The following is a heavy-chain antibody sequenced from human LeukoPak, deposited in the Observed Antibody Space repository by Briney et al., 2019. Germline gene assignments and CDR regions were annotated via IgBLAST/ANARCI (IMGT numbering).Heavy chain of an antibody. V-gene: IGHV1-46*01. Sequence: GASVKVSCKASGYTFTSYYMHWVRQAPGQGLEWRGVINPSGGSTSYAQKFQGRVTMTRDTSTSTVYMELSSLRSEDTAVYYCARANDYYGSGSYYTDLSFDYWGQGTLVTVSS. D-gene: IGHD3-10*01. J-gene: IGHJ4*02. CDR1: GYTFTSYY. CDR3: ARANDYYGSGSYYTDLSFDY. CDR2: INPSGGST.